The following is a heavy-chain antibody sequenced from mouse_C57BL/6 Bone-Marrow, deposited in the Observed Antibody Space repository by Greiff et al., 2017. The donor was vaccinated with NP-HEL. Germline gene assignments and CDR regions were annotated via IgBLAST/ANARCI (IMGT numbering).Heavy chain of an antibody. CDR1: GYTFTSYW. V-gene: IGHV1-69*01. CDR2: IDPSDSYT. Sequence: QVQLQQPGAELVMPGASVKLSCKASGYTFTSYWMHWVKQRPGQGLEWIGEIDPSDSYTNYNQKFKGKSTLTVDKSSSTAYMQLSSLTSEDSAVYYCAREAYYGSSFDYWGQGTTLTVSS. CDR3: AREAYYGSSFDY. D-gene: IGHD1-1*01. J-gene: IGHJ2*01.